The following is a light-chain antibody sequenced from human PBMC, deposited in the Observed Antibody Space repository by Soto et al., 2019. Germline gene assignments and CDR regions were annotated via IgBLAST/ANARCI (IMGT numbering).Light chain of an antibody. CDR2: DVS. Sequence: QSVLTQPASVSGSAGQSMTISCTGTSSDVGGYNYVSWYQQHPGKAPELMIYDVSSRPSGVSSRFSGSKSGNTASLTISGLLAEDEADYYCSSYTSGSTYVFGTGTKVTVL. V-gene: IGLV2-14*03. CDR1: SSDVGGYNY. J-gene: IGLJ1*01. CDR3: SSYTSGSTYV.